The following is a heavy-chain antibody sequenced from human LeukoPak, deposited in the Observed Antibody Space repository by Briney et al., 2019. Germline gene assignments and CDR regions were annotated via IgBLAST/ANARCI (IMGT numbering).Heavy chain of an antibody. D-gene: IGHD3/OR15-3a*01. J-gene: IGHJ4*02. V-gene: IGHV4-39*01. CDR3: ARQTGSGLFILP. Sequence: SETLSLTCTVSGGSITSNTFYWAWLRQPPGKPLDWLGTIYYTGGTYSNPSLKSRVTISVDTSKNQFSLKLTSVTAADTAVYYCARQTGSGLFILPGGQGTLVTVSS. CDR1: GGSITSNTFY. CDR2: IYYTGGT.